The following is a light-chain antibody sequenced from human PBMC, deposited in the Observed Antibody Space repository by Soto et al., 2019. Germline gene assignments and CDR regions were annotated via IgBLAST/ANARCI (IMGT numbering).Light chain of an antibody. CDR1: QSLLYGSNTNNNS. CDR3: QQYFGTPFT. CDR2: WAS. J-gene: IGKJ3*01. Sequence: DIVMTQSPDSLSVSLGERATFNCKSSQSLLYGSNTNNNSLAWYQQKPGQPPKLLIYWASTRQSGVPDRFSGSGSGTDFTLTISSLQAEDVAVYYCQQYFGTPFTFGPGTKVDIK. V-gene: IGKV4-1*01.